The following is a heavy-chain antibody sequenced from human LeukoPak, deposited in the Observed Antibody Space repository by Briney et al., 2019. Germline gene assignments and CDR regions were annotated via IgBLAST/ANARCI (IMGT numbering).Heavy chain of an antibody. V-gene: IGHV4-59*01. CDR2: IYHSGST. D-gene: IGHD3-10*01. Sequence: SETLSLTCTVSGGSISSYYWSWIRQPPGKGLEWIGYIYHSGSTNYNPSLKSRVTISVDTSKNQFSLKLSSVTAADTAVYYCARAGNSENFDYWGQGTLVTVSS. J-gene: IGHJ4*02. CDR1: GGSISSYY. CDR3: ARAGNSENFDY.